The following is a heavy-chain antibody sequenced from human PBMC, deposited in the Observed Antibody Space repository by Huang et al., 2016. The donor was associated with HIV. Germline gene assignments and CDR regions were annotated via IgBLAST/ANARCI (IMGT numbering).Heavy chain of an antibody. CDR2: RSSYNGKA. Sequence: QEHLEQSGAEVQKPGASVKVSCKASGYSFSSFGISWVRQAPGQGLEWMGWRSSYNGKANYAQKLQGRITRTTETSTSTAYMELRSLRSDDTAVYYCTKKNVDDFWSESYTGGAFHVWGQGTMVTVSS. CDR3: TKKNVDDFWSESYTGGAFHV. V-gene: IGHV1-18*01. CDR1: GYSFSSFG. D-gene: IGHD3-3*01. J-gene: IGHJ3*01.